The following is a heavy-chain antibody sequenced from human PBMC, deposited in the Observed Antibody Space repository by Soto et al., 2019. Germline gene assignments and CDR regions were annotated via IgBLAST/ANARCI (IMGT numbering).Heavy chain of an antibody. J-gene: IGHJ6*02. CDR2: IYSGGRT. CDR1: GFTVSSNY. Sequence: GGSLRLSCAASGFTVSSNYMSWVRQAPGKGLEWVSVIYSGGRTYYADSVKGRFTISRDNSKNTLYLQMNSLRAEDTAVYYCARDRIPTGMDVWGQGTTVTVSS. CDR3: ARDRIPTGMDV. V-gene: IGHV3-66*01.